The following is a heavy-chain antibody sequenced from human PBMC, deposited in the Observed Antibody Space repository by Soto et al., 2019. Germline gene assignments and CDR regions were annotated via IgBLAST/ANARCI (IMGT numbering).Heavy chain of an antibody. CDR1: GGTFTTYA. Sequence: QVQLVQSGAEVKKPGSSVSVSCQASGGTFTTYAFNWVRQAPGQGLEWMGGIIPMYNKPNYAPNFLGRVTISADPSTSTAYMELTTLRSEDTAVYFWARGYSGGYYYAMDVWGQGTTVTGSS. CDR3: ARGYSGGYYYAMDV. CDR2: IIPMYNKP. V-gene: IGHV1-69*01. D-gene: IGHD4-4*01. J-gene: IGHJ6*02.